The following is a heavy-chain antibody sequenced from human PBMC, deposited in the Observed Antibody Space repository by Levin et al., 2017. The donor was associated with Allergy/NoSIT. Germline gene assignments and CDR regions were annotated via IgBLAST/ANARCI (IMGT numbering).Heavy chain of an antibody. J-gene: IGHJ4*02. CDR2: INHSGST. Sequence: GSLRLSCAVYGGSFSGYYWSWIRQPPGKGLEWIGEINHSGSTNYNPSLKSRVTISVDTSKNQFSLKLSSVTAADTAVYYCSRLKSEYQLLGGYYFDYWGQGTLVTVSS. D-gene: IGHD2-2*01. CDR1: GGSFSGYY. CDR3: SRLKSEYQLLGGYYFDY. V-gene: IGHV4-34*01.